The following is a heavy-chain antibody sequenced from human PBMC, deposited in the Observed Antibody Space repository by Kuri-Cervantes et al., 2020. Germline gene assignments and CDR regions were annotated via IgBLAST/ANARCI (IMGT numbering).Heavy chain of an antibody. CDR3: ATYTNPDLHYYYYGVDV. D-gene: IGHD1-14*01. V-gene: IGHV1-58*01. J-gene: IGHJ6*02. CDR1: GFTFTSSA. CDR2: IVVGSGNT. Sequence: SVKVSCKASGFTFTSSAVQWVRQARGRRLEWIGWIVVGSGNTNYAQKFQERVTITRDMSTSTAYMELSSLRSEDTAVYYCATYTNPDLHYYYYGVDVWGQGTTVTVSS.